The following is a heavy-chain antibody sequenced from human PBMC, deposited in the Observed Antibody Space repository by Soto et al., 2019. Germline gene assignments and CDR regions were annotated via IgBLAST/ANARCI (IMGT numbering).Heavy chain of an antibody. D-gene: IGHD6-19*01. V-gene: IGHV3-64*01. Sequence: GGSLRLSCAASGFTFSSYAMHWVRQAPGKGLEYVSTISSNGGSTHYANSVKGRFTISRDTSKNTLYLQMGSLRAEDMAVYYCARSSSGCPDYWGQGTLVTVSS. J-gene: IGHJ4*02. CDR1: GFTFSSYA. CDR3: ARSSSGCPDY. CDR2: ISSNGGST.